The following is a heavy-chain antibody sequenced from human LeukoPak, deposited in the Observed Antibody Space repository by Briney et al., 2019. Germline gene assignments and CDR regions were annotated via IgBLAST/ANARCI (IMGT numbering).Heavy chain of an antibody. V-gene: IGHV4-59*08. Sequence: SETLSLTCTVSGGSISSYYWSWIRQLPGKGLEWIGYIYYSGSTNYNPSLKSRVTISVDTSKNQFSLKLSSATAADTAAYYCARQNTSYYDFWSGYYTGDAFDIWGQGTMVTASS. CDR1: GGSISSYY. CDR2: IYYSGST. D-gene: IGHD3-3*01. CDR3: ARQNTSYYDFWSGYYTGDAFDI. J-gene: IGHJ3*02.